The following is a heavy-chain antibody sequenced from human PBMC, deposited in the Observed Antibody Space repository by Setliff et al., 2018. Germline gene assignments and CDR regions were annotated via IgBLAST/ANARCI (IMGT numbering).Heavy chain of an antibody. CDR1: RFTFSNYS. CDR3: ARGGCTGGVCYDVDS. CDR2: ISSTSTYT. Sequence: GESLTISCAASRFTFSNYSMNWVRQAPGKGLEWVSSISSTSTYTHYADSVKGRFTMSRDNAKNSLYLQMNSLRVEDTAVYYCARGGCTGGVCYDVDSWGQGTLVTVSS. J-gene: IGHJ5*01. D-gene: IGHD2-8*02. V-gene: IGHV3-21*01.